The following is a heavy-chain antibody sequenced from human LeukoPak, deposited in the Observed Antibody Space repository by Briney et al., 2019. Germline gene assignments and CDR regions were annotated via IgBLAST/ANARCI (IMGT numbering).Heavy chain of an antibody. D-gene: IGHD5-24*01. V-gene: IGHV1-69*13. CDR2: IIPIFGTA. CDR1: GGTFSSYA. CDR3: ARDLGGILEMATIQTDY. J-gene: IGHJ4*02. Sequence: SVKVSCKASGGTFSSYAISWVRQAPGQGLEWMGGIIPIFGTANYAQKFQGRVTITADESTSTAYMELSSLRSEDTAVYYCARDLGGILEMATIQTDYWGQGTLVTVSS.